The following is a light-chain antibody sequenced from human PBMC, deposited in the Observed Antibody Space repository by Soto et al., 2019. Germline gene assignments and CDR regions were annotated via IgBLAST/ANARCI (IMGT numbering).Light chain of an antibody. CDR3: QQYGSSPPYT. J-gene: IGKJ2*01. V-gene: IGKV3-20*01. CDR1: QSVSGNY. CDR2: GSS. Sequence: EIVFTQSPGTLSLAPGERATLSCRASQSVSGNYLAWYQQKPRQSPRLLIYGSSDRATGIPDRFSGSGSATDFTLTITRVEPEDSAVYCCQQYGSSPPYTFGQGTKQELK.